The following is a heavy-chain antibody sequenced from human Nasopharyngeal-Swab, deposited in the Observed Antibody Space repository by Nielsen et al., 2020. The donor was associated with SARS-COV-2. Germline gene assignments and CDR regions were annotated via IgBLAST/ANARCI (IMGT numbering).Heavy chain of an antibody. CDR3: ARGVDCNGGSCYGEGYYYGMDV. Sequence: WIRQPPGKGLEWIGYIYYSGSTNYNPSLKSRVTISVDTSKNQFSLKLSSVTAADTAVYYCARGVDCNGGSCYGEGYYYGMDVWGQGTTVTVSS. D-gene: IGHD2-15*01. J-gene: IGHJ6*02. V-gene: IGHV4-59*01. CDR2: IYYSGST.